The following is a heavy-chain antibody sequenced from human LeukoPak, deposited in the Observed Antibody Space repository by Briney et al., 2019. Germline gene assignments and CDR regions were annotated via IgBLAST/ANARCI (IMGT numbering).Heavy chain of an antibody. CDR3: ARVSIAVAGTSFDY. Sequence: GGSLRLACAASGFTFSSYSMNWVRQAPGKGLEWVSSISSISSYIYYADSVKGRFTISRENAKNSLYLPMNSLSAEDTAVYYCARVSIAVAGTSFDYWGQGTLVTVSS. J-gene: IGHJ4*02. CDR1: GFTFSSYS. CDR2: ISSISSYI. D-gene: IGHD6-19*01. V-gene: IGHV3-21*01.